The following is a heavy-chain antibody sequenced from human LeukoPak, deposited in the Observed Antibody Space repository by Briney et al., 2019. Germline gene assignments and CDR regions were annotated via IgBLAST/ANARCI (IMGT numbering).Heavy chain of an antibody. CDR2: IRNKANSYAT. V-gene: IGHV3-72*01. J-gene: IGHJ4*02. Sequence: GGSLRLSCATSGFTLSDHYIDWVRQPPGKGLEWVGRIRNKANSYATEYAASVKGRFTISRDDSQNSLYLQMNSLKTEDTAVYYCARSYCSSTNCYGLDYFDYWGQGTLVTVSS. D-gene: IGHD2-2*01. CDR3: ARSYCSSTNCYGLDYFDY. CDR1: GFTLSDHY.